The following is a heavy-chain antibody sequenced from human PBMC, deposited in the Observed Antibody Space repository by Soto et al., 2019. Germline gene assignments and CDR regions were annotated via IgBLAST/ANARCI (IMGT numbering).Heavy chain of an antibody. CDR1: GFTFSSYG. J-gene: IGHJ4*02. CDR2: ISYDGSNK. Sequence: GSLRLSCAASGFTFSSYGMHWVRQAPGKGLEWVAVISYDGSNKYYADSVKGRFTISRDNSKNTLYLQMNSLRAEDTAVYYCAKVSYYYDSSGSLDYWGQGTRVSVSS. V-gene: IGHV3-30*18. CDR3: AKVSYYYDSSGSLDY. D-gene: IGHD3-22*01.